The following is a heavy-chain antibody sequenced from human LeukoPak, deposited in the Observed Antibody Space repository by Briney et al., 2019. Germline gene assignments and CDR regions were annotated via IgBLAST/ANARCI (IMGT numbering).Heavy chain of an antibody. Sequence: ASVKVSCKTSGYTFTTYGISWVRQAPGQGLEWMGWISPYNGNRKYAQNLQGRVTMTTDTSTSTAYMELSSLRSEDTAVYYCARDLDWGQGTLVTVSS. CDR1: GYTFTTYG. J-gene: IGHJ4*02. CDR2: ISPYNGNR. V-gene: IGHV1-18*01. D-gene: IGHD3-16*01. CDR3: ARDLD.